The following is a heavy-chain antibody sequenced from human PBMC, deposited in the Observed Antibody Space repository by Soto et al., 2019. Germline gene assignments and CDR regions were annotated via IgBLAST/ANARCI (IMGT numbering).Heavy chain of an antibody. Sequence: QVQLVQSGAEVKKPGASVKVSCKASGYTFTSYDINWVRQATGQELEWMGCRNPNSGNTGYAQKFQGRVTMTRNTSISTAYMELSSLRSEDTAVYYCARARYDFWSGYLSPYGYWGQGTLVTVSS. J-gene: IGHJ4*02. CDR3: ARARYDFWSGYLSPYGY. V-gene: IGHV1-8*01. CDR2: RNPNSGNT. CDR1: GYTFTSYD. D-gene: IGHD3-3*01.